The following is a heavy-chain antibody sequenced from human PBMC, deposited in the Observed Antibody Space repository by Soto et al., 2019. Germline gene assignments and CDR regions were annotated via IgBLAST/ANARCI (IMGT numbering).Heavy chain of an antibody. CDR2: IKEDGSEK. Sequence: GVSLRLSCAASGFTFNNYWMSWVRQAPGKGLEWVANIKEDGSEKYYVDSVKGRFTISRDNAKNSVFLQMTGLRVEDTAVYYCAKDRERDGSTWCFDYWGHGTRVTVSS. J-gene: IGHJ4*01. CDR1: GFTFNNYW. CDR3: AKDRERDGSTWCFDY. V-gene: IGHV3-7*01. D-gene: IGHD2-8*02.